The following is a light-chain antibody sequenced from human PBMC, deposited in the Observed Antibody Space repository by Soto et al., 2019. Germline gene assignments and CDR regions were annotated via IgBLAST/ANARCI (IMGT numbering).Light chain of an antibody. CDR3: QTWGTGIVV. CDR2: PNSDGSH. V-gene: IGLV4-69*01. J-gene: IGLJ2*01. CDR1: RGHSSYA. Sequence: QAVVTQSPSASASLGASVKLTCTLSRGHSSYAIAWHQQQPEKGPRYLMKPNSDGSHSKGDGIPDRFSGSSSGAERYLTISSLQSEDEADYYCQTWGTGIVVFGGGTKVTVL.